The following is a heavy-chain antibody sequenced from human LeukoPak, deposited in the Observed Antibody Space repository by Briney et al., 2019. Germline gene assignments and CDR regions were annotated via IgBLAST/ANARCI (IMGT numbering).Heavy chain of an antibody. D-gene: IGHD5-18*01. CDR2: IYSDNT. CDR3: ARGSGYSYGFTGRERTKSRLDY. CDR1: GFTVSSNS. J-gene: IGHJ4*02. Sequence: GGSLRLSCTVSGFTVSSNSMSWVRQAPGKGLEWVSFIYSDNTHYSDSVKGRFTISRDNSKNTLYLQMNSLRVGDTAVYYCARGSGYSYGFTGRERTKSRLDYWGQGTLVTVSS. V-gene: IGHV3-66*03.